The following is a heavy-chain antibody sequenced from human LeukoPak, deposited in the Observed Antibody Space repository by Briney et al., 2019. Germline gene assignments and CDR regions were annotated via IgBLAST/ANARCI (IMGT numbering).Heavy chain of an antibody. J-gene: IGHJ4*02. Sequence: ASVKVSCKASGYIFTSYNMYWVRQAPGQGLEWMGIINSSGGSTNYAQKFQGRVTMTRDTSTSTVYMELSSLRSEDTAVYYCAKDFGIYDTTTDYWGQGTLVTVSS. D-gene: IGHD2/OR15-2a*01. CDR1: GYIFTSYN. CDR3: AKDFGIYDTTTDY. CDR2: INSSGGST. V-gene: IGHV1-46*01.